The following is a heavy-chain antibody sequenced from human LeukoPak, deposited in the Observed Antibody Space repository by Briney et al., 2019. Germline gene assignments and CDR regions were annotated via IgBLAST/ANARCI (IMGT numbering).Heavy chain of an antibody. D-gene: IGHD3-22*01. CDR3: ARTRYYDSSFYYYYYYGMDV. V-gene: IGHV4-34*01. J-gene: IGHJ6*02. CDR2: INHSGST. CDR1: GGSFSGYY. Sequence: SGTLSLTCAVYGGSFSGYYWSWIRQPPGKGLEWIGEINHSGSTNYNPSLKSRVTISVDTSKNQFSLKLSSVTAADTAVYYCARTRYYDSSFYYYYYYGMDVWGQGTTVTVSS.